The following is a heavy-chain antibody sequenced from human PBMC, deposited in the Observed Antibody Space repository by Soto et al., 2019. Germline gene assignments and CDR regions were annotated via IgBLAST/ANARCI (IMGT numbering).Heavy chain of an antibody. V-gene: IGHV3-23*01. CDR1: GFTFSSYA. J-gene: IGHJ4*02. CDR2: ISGSGGST. Sequence: GGSLRLSCAASGFTFSSYAMSWVRQAPGKGLEWVSAISGSGGSTYYADSVKGRFTISRDNSKNTLYLQMNSLRAEDTAVYYCAKPPSHPYYYYSSGYNVDYFDYWGQGTLVTVSS. D-gene: IGHD3-22*01. CDR3: AKPPSHPYYYYSSGYNVDYFDY.